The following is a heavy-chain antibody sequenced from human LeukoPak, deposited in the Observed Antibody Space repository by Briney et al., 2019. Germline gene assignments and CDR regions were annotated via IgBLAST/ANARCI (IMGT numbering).Heavy chain of an antibody. CDR2: INHSGST. V-gene: IGHV4-34*01. D-gene: IGHD2-15*01. Sequence: PSETLSLTCAVYGGSFSGYYWSWIRQPLGKGLERIGEINHSGSTNYNPSLKSRVTISVDTSKNQFSLKLSSVTAADTAVYYCARGLPARSPVVAAIPYYFDYWGQGTLVTVSS. CDR3: ARGLPARSPVVAAIPYYFDY. J-gene: IGHJ4*02. CDR1: GGSFSGYY.